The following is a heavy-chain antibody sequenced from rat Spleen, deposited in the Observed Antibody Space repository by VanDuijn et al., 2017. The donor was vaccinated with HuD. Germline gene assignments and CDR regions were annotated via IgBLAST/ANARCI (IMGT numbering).Heavy chain of an antibody. J-gene: IGHJ2*01. Sequence: VQLKESGPGLVQPSQTLSLTCTVSGFSLSRHGVIWVRQAPTKGLEWVASISTGGGNTYYRDSVKGRFTISRDNAKSSLYRQMDSRRSEDTATYYCTTLGAQDYWGQGVMVTVSS. CDR2: ISTGGGNT. CDR3: TTLGAQDY. CDR1: GFSLSRHG. V-gene: IGHV5S13*01. D-gene: IGHD5-1*01.